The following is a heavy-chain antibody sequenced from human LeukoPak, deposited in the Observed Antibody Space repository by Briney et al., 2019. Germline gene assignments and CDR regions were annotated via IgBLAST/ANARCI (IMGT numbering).Heavy chain of an antibody. CDR2: ISYDGSNK. J-gene: IGHJ4*02. CDR1: GFTFSNYG. CDR3: AKPTPLLSAAMAGSEY. D-gene: IGHD2-2*01. Sequence: PGTSLRLSCAASGFTFSNYGMHWVRQAPGKGLEWVAIISYDGSNKNHADSVKGRFSISRDNSKNTLYLQMNSPRAEDTAVYYCAKPTPLLSAAMAGSEYWGQGTLVTVSS. V-gene: IGHV3-30*18.